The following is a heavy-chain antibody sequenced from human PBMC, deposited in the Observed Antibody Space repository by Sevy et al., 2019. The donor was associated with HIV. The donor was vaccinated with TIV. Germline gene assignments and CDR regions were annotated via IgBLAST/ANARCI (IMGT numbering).Heavy chain of an antibody. Sequence: GGSLRLSCAASGFNFRTYSMNWVRQAPGKGLEWLSSICDDSRYIYYSDSVKGRFTISRANAKNLLFLQMNNLRVEDTAIYYCARDFRIFGVVSGIDYWGQGNLVTVSS. V-gene: IGHV3-21*04. CDR2: ICDDSRYI. D-gene: IGHD3-3*01. CDR3: ARDFRIFGVVSGIDY. CDR1: GFNFRTYS. J-gene: IGHJ4*02.